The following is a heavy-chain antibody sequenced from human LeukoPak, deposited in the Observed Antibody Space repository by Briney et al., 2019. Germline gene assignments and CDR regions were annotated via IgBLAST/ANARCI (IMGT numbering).Heavy chain of an antibody. J-gene: IGHJ4*02. V-gene: IGHV3-30*18. Sequence: GGSLRLSCAASGFTFSNYGLHWVRQAPGKGLEWVAVISYDGNKKYYADSVKGRFTISRDNSKNTLYLQMNSLRAEDTAVYYCAKGLGYGSGSYYNGGVVDYWGQGTLVTVSS. CDR2: ISYDGNKK. CDR3: AKGLGYGSGSYYNGGVVDY. CDR1: GFTFSNYG. D-gene: IGHD3-10*01.